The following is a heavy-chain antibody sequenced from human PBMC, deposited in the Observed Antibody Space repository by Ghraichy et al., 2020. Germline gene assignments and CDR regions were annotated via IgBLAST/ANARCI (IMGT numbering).Heavy chain of an antibody. CDR2: INPNSGGT. CDR3: ARDAYYDFWSGYYTGYYYYMDV. CDR1: GYTFTGYY. Sequence: ASVKVSCKASGYTFTGYYMHWVRQAPGQGLEWMGRINPNSGGTNYAQKFQGRVTMTRDTSISTAYMELSRLRSDDTAVYYCARDAYYDFWSGYYTGYYYYMDVWGKGTTVTVSS. D-gene: IGHD3-3*01. V-gene: IGHV1-2*06. J-gene: IGHJ6*03.